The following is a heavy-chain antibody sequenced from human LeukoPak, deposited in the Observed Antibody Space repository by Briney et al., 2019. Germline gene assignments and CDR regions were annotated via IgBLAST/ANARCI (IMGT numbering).Heavy chain of an antibody. V-gene: IGHV3-23*01. CDR1: GFPFSSYG. J-gene: IGHJ4*02. CDR2: ISGSGVTT. Sequence: GGSLRLSCAASGFPFSSYGMSWVRQAPGKGLEWVSAISGSGVTTYYADSVKGRFTISRDNSKNTLYLQMNTLRAEDTAVYYCANDYRSGSFHDFWGQGTLVTVSS. CDR3: ANDYRSGSFHDF. D-gene: IGHD3-10*01.